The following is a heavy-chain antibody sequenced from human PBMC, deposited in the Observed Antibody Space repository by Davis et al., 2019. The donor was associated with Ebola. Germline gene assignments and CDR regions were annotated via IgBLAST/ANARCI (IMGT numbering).Heavy chain of an antibody. D-gene: IGHD3-22*01. CDR1: GYTLTSYG. CDR3: AREITMIVGGGPFDY. V-gene: IGHV1-18*01. CDR2: ISAYNGNT. Sequence: SVPVSRLASGYTLTSYGISWVRQAPGQGLEWMGWISAYNGNTNYAQKLQGRATMTTDTSTSTPYMEPRSLRSDDTAVYYCAREITMIVGGGPFDYWGQGTLVTVSS. J-gene: IGHJ4*02.